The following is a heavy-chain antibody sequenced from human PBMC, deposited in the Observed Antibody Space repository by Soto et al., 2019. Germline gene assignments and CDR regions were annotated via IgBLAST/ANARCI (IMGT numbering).Heavy chain of an antibody. Sequence: GGSLRLSCTASGFTFSNYWMSWVRQASGKGLEWVANISPNGRDERYVDSARGRVTISRDNANNVLYLQMNSLRDDDTAAYYCTRDLFSYDYSGILWFDPWGQGTLVTVSS. D-gene: IGHD3-16*01. V-gene: IGHV3-7*03. CDR3: TRDLFSYDYSGILWFDP. J-gene: IGHJ5*02. CDR1: GFTFSNYW. CDR2: ISPNGRDE.